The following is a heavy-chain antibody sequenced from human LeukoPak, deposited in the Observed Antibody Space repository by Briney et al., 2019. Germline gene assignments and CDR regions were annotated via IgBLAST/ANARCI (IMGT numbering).Heavy chain of an antibody. CDR2: IHYSGST. CDR3: ARFYSNGEYFQY. V-gene: IGHV4-61*01. D-gene: IGHD4-11*01. CDR1: GGSISSGSYY. Sequence: SETLSLTCTVSGGSISSGSYYWRWIRQPPGKGLEWIGYIHYSGSTNYNSSLKSRVTISVDTSKNQFSLKLSSVTAADTAVYYCARFYSNGEYFQYWGQGTLVTVSS. J-gene: IGHJ1*01.